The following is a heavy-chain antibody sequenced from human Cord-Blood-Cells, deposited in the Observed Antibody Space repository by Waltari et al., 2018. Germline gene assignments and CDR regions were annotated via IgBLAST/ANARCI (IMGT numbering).Heavy chain of an antibody. CDR1: GYTLTELS. Sequence: QGKLVQSGAEVKKPGASVKFSCQGSGYTLTELSMHWVREAPGKGLEWMGDIDPEDSETIYAQKFQGRVTMTEDTSTHTAYMELSSLRSEDAAVYYAATLAFDSSSSPFDYWGQGTLVTVSS. CDR3: ATLAFDSSSSPFDY. CDR2: IDPEDSET. V-gene: IGHV1-24*01. D-gene: IGHD6-6*01. J-gene: IGHJ4*02.